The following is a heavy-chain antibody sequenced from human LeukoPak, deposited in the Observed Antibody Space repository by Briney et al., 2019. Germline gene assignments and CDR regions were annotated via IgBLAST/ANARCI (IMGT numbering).Heavy chain of an antibody. J-gene: IGHJ4*02. V-gene: IGHV4-39*01. CDR3: ARLGAGPTYYDFWSGYSSFYFDY. CDR2: IHYSGNT. Sequence: PLETLSLTCTVSGGSTSSSNYYWGWIRQPPGKGLEWIGGIHYSGNTYYNPSLKSRVTISIDTSKNQFPLKLSSVTAADTAVYYCARLGAGPTYYDFWSGYSSFYFDYWGQGTLVTVSS. D-gene: IGHD3-3*01. CDR1: GGSTSSSNYY.